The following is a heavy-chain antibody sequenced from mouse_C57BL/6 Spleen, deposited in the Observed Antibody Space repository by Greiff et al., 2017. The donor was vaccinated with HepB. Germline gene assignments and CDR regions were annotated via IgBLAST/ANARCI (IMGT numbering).Heavy chain of an antibody. CDR2: ISYDGSN. CDR3: ARDNYDYDAGRSYAMDY. J-gene: IGHJ4*01. D-gene: IGHD2-4*01. Sequence: EVKLLESGPGLVKPSQSLSLTCSVTGYSITSGYYWNWIRQFPGNKLEWMGYISYDGSNNYNPSLKNRSSITRDTSKNQFFLKLNSVTTEDTATYYCARDNYDYDAGRSYAMDYWGQGTSVTVSS. V-gene: IGHV3-6*01. CDR1: GYSITSGYY.